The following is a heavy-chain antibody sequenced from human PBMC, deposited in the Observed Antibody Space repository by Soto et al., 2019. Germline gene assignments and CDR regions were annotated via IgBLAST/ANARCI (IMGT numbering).Heavy chain of an antibody. CDR2: IYYSGST. Sequence: QVQLQESGPGLVKPSQTLSLTCTVSGGSISSGDYYWSWIRQPPGKGLEWIGYIYYSGSTYYNPSLKSRVTISVDTSKNQFTLKRSSVTAADTAVYYCARDRDGDRGDAFDIWGQGTMVTVSS. D-gene: IGHD4-17*01. V-gene: IGHV4-30-4*01. CDR3: ARDRDGDRGDAFDI. J-gene: IGHJ3*02. CDR1: GGSISSGDYY.